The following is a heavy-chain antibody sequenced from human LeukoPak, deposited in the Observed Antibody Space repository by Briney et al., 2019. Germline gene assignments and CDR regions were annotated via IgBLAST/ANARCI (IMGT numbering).Heavy chain of an antibody. Sequence: EASVKVSCKASGGTFSSYAISWVRQAPGQGLEWMGGIIPIFGTANYAQKFQGRVTITTDESTSTAYMELSSLRSDDTAVYYCARDDYGEYNTPNWFDPWGQGTLVTVSS. CDR1: GGTFSSYA. J-gene: IGHJ5*02. CDR2: IIPIFGTA. V-gene: IGHV1-69*05. D-gene: IGHD4-17*01. CDR3: ARDDYGEYNTPNWFDP.